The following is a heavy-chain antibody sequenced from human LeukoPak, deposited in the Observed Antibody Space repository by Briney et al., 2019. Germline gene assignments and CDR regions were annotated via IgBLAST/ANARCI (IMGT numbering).Heavy chain of an antibody. V-gene: IGHV3-48*04. CDR3: ARVQAAAGTYYYYYYMDV. J-gene: IGHJ6*03. CDR2: ISSSSSTI. D-gene: IGHD6-13*01. Sequence: PGGSLRLSCAASGFTFSSYSMNWVRQAPGKGLEWVSYISSSSSTIYYADSVKGRFTTSRDNAKNSLYLQMNSLRAEDTAVYYCARVQAAAGTYYYYYYMDVWGKGTTVTVSS. CDR1: GFTFSSYS.